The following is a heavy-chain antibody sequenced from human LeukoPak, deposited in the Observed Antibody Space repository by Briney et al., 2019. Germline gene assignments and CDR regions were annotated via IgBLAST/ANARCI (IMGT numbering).Heavy chain of an antibody. D-gene: IGHD7-27*01. V-gene: IGHV3-11*01. J-gene: IGHJ4*02. CDR1: GFSFSDFY. CDR3: ANWGGTQAIGDIWYGPLDY. Sequence: PGGSLRLSCAASGFSFSDFYMSWIRQAPGMGLEWISYIGTRSNPIYYADSVKGRFTISRDDAKNSLYLQMNSLRDEDTAVYFCANWGGTQAIGDIWYGPLDYWGQGTQVTVSS. CDR2: IGTRSNPI.